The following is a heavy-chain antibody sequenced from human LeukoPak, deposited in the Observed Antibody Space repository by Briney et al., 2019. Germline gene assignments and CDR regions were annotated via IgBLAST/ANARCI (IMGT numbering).Heavy chain of an antibody. CDR1: GFTFSSYW. D-gene: IGHD2-21*02. Sequence: GGSLRLSCAASGFTFSSYWMSWVRQAPGKGLEWVANIKQDGSEKYYVDSEKGRFTISRDNAKNSLYLQMNSLRAEDTAVYYCARECGGDCSTTFDYWGQGTLVTVSS. J-gene: IGHJ4*02. CDR2: IKQDGSEK. CDR3: ARECGGDCSTTFDY. V-gene: IGHV3-7*01.